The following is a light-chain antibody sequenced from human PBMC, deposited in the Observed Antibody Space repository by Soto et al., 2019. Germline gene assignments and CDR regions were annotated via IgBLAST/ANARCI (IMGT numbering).Light chain of an antibody. CDR1: QSISSW. V-gene: IGKV1-5*01. CDR3: QQYDSYSYS. J-gene: IGKJ2*03. Sequence: DIQMTQSPSTLSASVGDRVTITCRASQSISSWLAWYQQKPGKAPKLLISGASSLESGVPSRFSGSGSGTEFTLTISSLQPDDFATYYCQQYDSYSYSFGQGTKLEIK. CDR2: GAS.